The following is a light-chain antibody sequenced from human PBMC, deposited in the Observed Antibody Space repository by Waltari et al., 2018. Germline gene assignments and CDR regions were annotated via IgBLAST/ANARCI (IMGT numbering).Light chain of an antibody. CDR3: HSPDPFFTRV. J-gene: IGLJ3*02. CDR2: GQD. V-gene: IGLV3-19*01. Sequence: SSELTQDPTVSVAFGQTVRITCQGDSLRRYYASWYQQRPGQGPILVLYGQDSRHSAIPERFSGSISGNTASLTITGAQAEDEADYYCHSPDPFFTRVFGGGPRLTV. CDR1: SLRRYY.